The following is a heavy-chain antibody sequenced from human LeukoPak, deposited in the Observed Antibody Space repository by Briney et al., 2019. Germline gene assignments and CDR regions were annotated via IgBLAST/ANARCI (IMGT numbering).Heavy chain of an antibody. D-gene: IGHD6-6*01. CDR3: ARDPTYSSSPHFDY. J-gene: IGHJ4*02. V-gene: IGHV1-2*02. CDR2: INPNSGGT. CDR1: GYTFTDYY. Sequence: ASVKVSCKASGYTFTDYYMHWVRQAPGQGLEWMGWINPNSGGTNYVQKFQGRVTMTRDTSISTAYMELSRLRSDDTAMYYCARDPTYSSSPHFDYWGQGTLVTVSS.